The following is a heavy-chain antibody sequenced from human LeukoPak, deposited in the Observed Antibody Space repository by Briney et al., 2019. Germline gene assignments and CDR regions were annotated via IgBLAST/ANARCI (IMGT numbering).Heavy chain of an antibody. J-gene: IGHJ4*02. CDR3: ARDQYDTWSRRGNFDS. Sequence: GGSLRLSCAASGFNFRNYDMSWVRQAPGKGLEWVANIKLDGSEKNYVDSVKGRFTISRDNTKNSLYLQMNSLRVEDTAVFYCARDQYDTWSRRGNFDSWGQGTLVIVSS. CDR2: IKLDGSEK. V-gene: IGHV3-7*03. CDR1: GFNFRNYD. D-gene: IGHD3-3*01.